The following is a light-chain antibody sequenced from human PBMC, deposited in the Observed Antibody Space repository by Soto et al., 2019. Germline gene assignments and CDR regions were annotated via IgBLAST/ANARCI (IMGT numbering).Light chain of an antibody. CDR2: RDS. Sequence: SYELTQPLSVSVALGQTARISCGGNNIGSKNVHWYQQKPGQAPVLVIHRDSNRPSGIPERFSGSNSGNTATLTISRAQAGDEADYYCQVWDSSTGVFGTGPKVTVL. J-gene: IGLJ1*01. CDR3: QVWDSSTGV. CDR1: NIGSKN. V-gene: IGLV3-9*01.